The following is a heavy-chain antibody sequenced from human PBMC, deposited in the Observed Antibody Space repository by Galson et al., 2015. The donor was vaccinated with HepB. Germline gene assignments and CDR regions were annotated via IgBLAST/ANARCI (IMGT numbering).Heavy chain of an antibody. J-gene: IGHJ4*02. CDR2: ISYDGSNK. CDR3: ARDLNNWNHLHSFDY. D-gene: IGHD1-14*01. Sequence: SLRLSCAASGFTFSSYAMHWVRQAPGKGLEWVAVISYDGSNKYYADSVKGRFTISRDNSKNTLYLQMNSLRAEDTAVYYCARDLNNWNHLHSFDYWGQGTLVTVSS. V-gene: IGHV3-30-3*01. CDR1: GFTFSSYA.